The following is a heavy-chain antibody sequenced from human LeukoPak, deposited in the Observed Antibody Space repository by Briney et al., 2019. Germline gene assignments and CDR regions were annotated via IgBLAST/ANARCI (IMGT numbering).Heavy chain of an antibody. CDR1: GFTFSSYA. CDR3: ARSSGYLIDY. D-gene: IGHD3-22*01. CDR2: ISGSGGST. J-gene: IGHJ4*02. Sequence: PGGSLRLSCAASGFTFSSYAMSWVRQAPGKGLGWVSAISGSGGSTYYADSVKGRFTISRDNSKNTLYLQMNSLRAEDTAVYYCARSSGYLIDYWGQGTLVTVSS. V-gene: IGHV3-23*01.